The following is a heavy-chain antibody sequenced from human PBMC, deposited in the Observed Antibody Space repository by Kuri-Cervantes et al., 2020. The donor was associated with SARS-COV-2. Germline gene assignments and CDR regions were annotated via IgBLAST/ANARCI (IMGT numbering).Heavy chain of an antibody. CDR2: IYPVDSDT. V-gene: IGHV5-51*01. CDR1: GYSFTSYW. J-gene: IGHJ4*02. CDR3: ARLGWDTNSYDSSGYYSIDY. Sequence: GRSLRLSFKGSGYSFTSYWIGWVRQMPGKGLEWMGIIYPVDSDTSYSTSFQGQVTISADKSISTAYLQWSSLKDSDTAMYNWARLGWDTNSYDSSGYYSIDYWGQGTLVTVSS. D-gene: IGHD3-22*01.